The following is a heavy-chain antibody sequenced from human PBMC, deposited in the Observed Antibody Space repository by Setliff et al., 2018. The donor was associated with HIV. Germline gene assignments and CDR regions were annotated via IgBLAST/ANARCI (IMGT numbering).Heavy chain of an antibody. D-gene: IGHD3-16*01. CDR1: GFTFSNYG. Sequence: PGGSLRLSCAASGFTFSNYGMHWVRQAPGKGLEWVAVISYDGSNKHYADSVKGRFTISRDNSKNTLYLQMNSLRAEDTAVYYCAKDLWGLGKNYYYYYMDVWGKGTTVTVSS. CDR3: AKDLWGLGKNYYYYYMDV. V-gene: IGHV3-30*18. CDR2: ISYDGSNK. J-gene: IGHJ6*03.